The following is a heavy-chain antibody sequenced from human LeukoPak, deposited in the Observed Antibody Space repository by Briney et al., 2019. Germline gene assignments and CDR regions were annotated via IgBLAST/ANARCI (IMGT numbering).Heavy chain of an antibody. V-gene: IGHV3-15*01. CDR3: TTETSYYYDSSGYYASGQLGY. Sequence: TAGGSLRPSCAASGFTFSNAWMSWVRQAPGKGLEWVGRIKCKTDGGTTHYAAPVKGRFTISRDDSKNTLYMQMNSLKTEDTAVYYCTTETSYYYDSSGYYASGQLGYWGQGTLVTVSS. CDR1: GFTFSNAW. J-gene: IGHJ4*02. CDR2: IKCKTDGGTT. D-gene: IGHD3-22*01.